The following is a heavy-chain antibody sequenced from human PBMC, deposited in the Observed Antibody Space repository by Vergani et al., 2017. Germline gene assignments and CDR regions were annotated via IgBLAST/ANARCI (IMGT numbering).Heavy chain of an antibody. CDR1: GFTFSSYS. V-gene: IGHV3-48*01. CDR3: ARCSSTSCYAGFDY. CDR2: ISSSSSTI. D-gene: IGHD2-2*01. Sequence: EVQLVESGGGLVQPGGSLRLSCAASGFTFSSYSMNWVRQAPGKGLEWVSYISSSSSTIYYADSVKGRFTISRDNAKNSLYLQMNSLRAEDTAVYYCARCSSTSCYAGFDYWGQGTLVTVSS. J-gene: IGHJ4*02.